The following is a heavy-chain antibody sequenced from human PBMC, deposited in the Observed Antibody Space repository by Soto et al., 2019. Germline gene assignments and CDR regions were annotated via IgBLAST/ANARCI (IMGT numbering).Heavy chain of an antibody. J-gene: IGHJ4*02. CDR3: ARQVYSGYDY. CDR1: GYSFTTYW. Sequence: PGESLKISCKGSGYSFTTYWIDWVRQMPGKGLEWMGIIYPGDSDTKYSPSFQGQVTISADKSINTAYLQWSSLKASDTAMYYCARQVYSGYDYWGQGTLVTVSS. CDR2: IYPGDSDT. D-gene: IGHD5-12*01. V-gene: IGHV5-51*01.